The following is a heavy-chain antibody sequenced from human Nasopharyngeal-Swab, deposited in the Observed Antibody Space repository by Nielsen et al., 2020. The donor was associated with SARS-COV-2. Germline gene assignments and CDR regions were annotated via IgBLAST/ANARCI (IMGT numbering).Heavy chain of an antibody. V-gene: IGHV3-23*01. CDR2: ISSSGGDT. CDR3: AKGAYSSGSYGGIGVGN. D-gene: IGHD3-10*01. Sequence: GGSLRLSCAASGFTFSNCAMSWVRQAPARGLEWVSAISSSGGDTYYADSVKGRFTISRDNYQNTLYLQMNSLRADDTAVYYCAKGAYSSGSYGGIGVGNWGQGILVTVSS. J-gene: IGHJ4*02. CDR1: GFTFSNCA.